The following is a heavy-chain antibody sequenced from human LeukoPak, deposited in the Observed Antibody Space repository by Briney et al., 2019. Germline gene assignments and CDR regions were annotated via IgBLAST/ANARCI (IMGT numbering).Heavy chain of an antibody. J-gene: IGHJ6*03. Sequence: SETLSLTCTVSAYSINSGYYWGWIRQPPGKGLEWIGSIYHSGNTYYNPSLKSRVTISVDTTKNQFSLKLRSVTAADTAVYYCARGGPMSHVRDYYMDVWGKGTTVTVSS. CDR2: IYHSGNT. V-gene: IGHV4-38-2*02. CDR3: ARGGPMSHVRDYYMDV. D-gene: IGHD3-10*02. CDR1: AYSINSGYY.